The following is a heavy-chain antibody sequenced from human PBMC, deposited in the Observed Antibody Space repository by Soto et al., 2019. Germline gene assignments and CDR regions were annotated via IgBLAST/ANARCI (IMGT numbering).Heavy chain of an antibody. J-gene: IGHJ4*02. CDR3: ARDADEDYVWGSYRYFDY. V-gene: IGHV4-61*01. Sequence: PSETLSLTCTVSGGSFKSGSYSWSWIRQPPGKGLEWIGYVYHTGRTSYNPSLKSRVSISMDTSKNQFSLKLSSVTAADTAVYYCARDADEDYVWGSYRYFDYWGQGTLVTVSS. CDR2: VYHTGRT. CDR1: GGSFKSGSYS. D-gene: IGHD3-16*02.